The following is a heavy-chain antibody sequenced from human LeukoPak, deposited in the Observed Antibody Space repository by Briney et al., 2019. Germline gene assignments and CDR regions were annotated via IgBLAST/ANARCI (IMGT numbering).Heavy chain of an antibody. CDR1: GYTFTGYY. D-gene: IGHD6-6*01. CDR2: INPNSGGT. V-gene: IGHV1-2*02. J-gene: IGHJ4*02. CDR3: ARTYSSSPADYFDY. Sequence: RASVKVSCKASGYTFTGYYMHWVRHASGQGLEWMGWINPNSGGTNYAQKFQGRGTMTRDTSISTAYMELSRLTSDDTAMYYCARTYSSSPADYFDYWGQGTLVTVSS.